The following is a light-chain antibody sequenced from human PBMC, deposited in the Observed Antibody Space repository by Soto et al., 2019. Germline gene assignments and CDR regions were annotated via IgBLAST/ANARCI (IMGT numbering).Light chain of an antibody. V-gene: IGLV2-14*03. J-gene: IGLJ1*01. CDR2: DVS. Sequence: QSALTQPASVSGSPGQSITIYCTGTVSDVGAYNYVSWYQQHPGKGPRLMIYDVSNRPSGISNRFSGSKSGNTASLIISGLQAEDEADYYCSSYTTSRTRVFGTGTKVTVL. CDR1: VSDVGAYNY. CDR3: SSYTTSRTRV.